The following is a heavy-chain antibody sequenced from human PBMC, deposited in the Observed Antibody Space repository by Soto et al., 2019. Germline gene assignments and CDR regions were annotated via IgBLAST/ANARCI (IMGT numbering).Heavy chain of an antibody. CDR2: INPSGGST. CDR3: ARVRWSGYIGPFDY. Sequence: QVQLVQSGAEVKKPGASVKVSCKASGYTFTSYYMHWVRQAPGQGLEWMGIINPSGGSTSYAQKFPGRVTMTRDTSTSTVSMELSSLRSEDTAVYYCARVRWSGYIGPFDYLGQGTLVTVSS. J-gene: IGHJ4*02. V-gene: IGHV1-46*01. CDR1: GYTFTSYY. D-gene: IGHD3-3*01.